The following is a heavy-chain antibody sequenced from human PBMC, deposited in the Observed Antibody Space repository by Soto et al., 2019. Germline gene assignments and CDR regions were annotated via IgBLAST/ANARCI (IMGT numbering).Heavy chain of an antibody. CDR2: IYYSGST. CDR1: GGSISSYY. Sequence: SETLSLTCTVSGGSISSYYWSWIRQPPGKGLEWIGYIYYSGSTNYNPSLKSRVTISVDTSKNQFSLKLSSVTAADTAVYYCARVQLGSSVDYWGQGTLVTVSS. V-gene: IGHV4-59*01. D-gene: IGHD6-13*01. J-gene: IGHJ4*02. CDR3: ARVQLGSSVDY.